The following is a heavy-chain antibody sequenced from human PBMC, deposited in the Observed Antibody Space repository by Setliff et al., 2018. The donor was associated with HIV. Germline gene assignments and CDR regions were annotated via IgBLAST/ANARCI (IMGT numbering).Heavy chain of an antibody. D-gene: IGHD5-12*01. J-gene: IGHJ2*01. CDR2: ISAYNGNT. V-gene: IGHV1-18*04. CDR1: GYTFTGYY. CDR3: AREDLGYTAYDLRGYWYFDL. Sequence: ASVKVSCKASGYTFTGYYMHWVRQAPGQGLEWMGWISAYNGNTNFAQRLQGRVTMTTDTSTSTAYMELSSLRSEDAAVYYCAREDLGYTAYDLRGYWYFDLWGRGTLVTVSS.